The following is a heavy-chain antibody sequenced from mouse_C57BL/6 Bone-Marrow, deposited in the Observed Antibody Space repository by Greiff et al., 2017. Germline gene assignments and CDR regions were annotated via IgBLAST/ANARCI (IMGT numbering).Heavy chain of an antibody. CDR3: ARQGAYYYVTYYFDY. Sequence: QVQLQQPGAELVKPGASVKMSCKASGYTFTSYWITWVKQRPGQGLEWIGDIYPGSGSTNYNEKFKSKATLTVDTSSSTAYMQLSSLTSEDSAVYYCARQGAYYYVTYYFDYWGQGTTLTVSS. CDR2: IYPGSGST. V-gene: IGHV1-55*01. CDR1: GYTFTSYW. D-gene: IGHD1-1*01. J-gene: IGHJ2*01.